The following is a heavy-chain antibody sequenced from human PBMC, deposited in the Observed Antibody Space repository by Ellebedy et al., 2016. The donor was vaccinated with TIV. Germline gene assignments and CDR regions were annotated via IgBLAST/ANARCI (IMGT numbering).Heavy chain of an antibody. CDR1: GFTFRTYP. Sequence: GESLKISCEASGFTFRTYPLTWVRPAPGKGLEWVSGISWNGGSTGYADSMKGRFTISRDNAKNSLYLQMHSLRAENTALYYCARAGDYGGNTGYFDYWGQGTLVTVSS. D-gene: IGHD4-23*01. CDR3: ARAGDYGGNTGYFDY. CDR2: ISWNGGST. J-gene: IGHJ4*02. V-gene: IGHV3-20*04.